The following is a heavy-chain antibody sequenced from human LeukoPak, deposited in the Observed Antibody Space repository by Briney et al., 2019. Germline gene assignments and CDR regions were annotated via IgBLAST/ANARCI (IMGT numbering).Heavy chain of an antibody. CDR1: GGSISTYY. CDR3: AREPGGLDDYGDYGYAFDI. V-gene: IGHV4-59*01. J-gene: IGHJ3*02. Sequence: SSETLSLTCTVSGGSISTYYWSWIRQPPGKGLEWIGYIYYTGSTSYNPSLKSRVTMSLDASKNQFSLKLSSVTAADTAVYYCAREPGGLDDYGDYGYAFDIWGQGTMVTVSS. D-gene: IGHD4-17*01. CDR2: IYYTGST.